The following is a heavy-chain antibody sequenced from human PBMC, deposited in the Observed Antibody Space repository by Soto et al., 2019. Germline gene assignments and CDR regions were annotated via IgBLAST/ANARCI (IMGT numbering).Heavy chain of an antibody. CDR3: ATERPGIYYYYGMDV. CDR1: GYTFTSYG. CDR2: ISAYNGNT. V-gene: IGHV1-18*01. Sequence: GASVKVSCKASGYTFTSYGISWVRQAPGQGLEWMGWISAYNGNTNYAQKLQGRVTMTEDTSTDTAYMELSSLRSEDTAVYYCATERPGIYYYYGMDVWGQGTTVTVSS. J-gene: IGHJ6*02.